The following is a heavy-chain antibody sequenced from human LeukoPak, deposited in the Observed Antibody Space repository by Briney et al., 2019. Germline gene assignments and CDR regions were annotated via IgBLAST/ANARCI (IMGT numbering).Heavy chain of an antibody. J-gene: IGHJ4*02. CDR1: GFTFSSYA. CDR3: AKDRSCTNDICHGDFDY. V-gene: IGHV3-23*01. Sequence: GGSPRLSCAASGFTFSSYAVSWVRQAPGKGLEWVSSISGSGGSTYSADSVKGRFTISRDNSKNTLYLQMNSLRAEDTALYYCAKDRSCTNDICHGDFDYWGQGTLVTVSS. CDR2: ISGSGGST. D-gene: IGHD2-8*01.